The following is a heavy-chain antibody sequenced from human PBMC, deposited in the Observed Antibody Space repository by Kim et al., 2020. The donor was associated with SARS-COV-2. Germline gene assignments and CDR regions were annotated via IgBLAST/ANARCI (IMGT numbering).Heavy chain of an antibody. D-gene: IGHD4-17*01. J-gene: IGHJ6*02. Sequence: GGSLRLSCAASGLTFSSYDMHWVRQAPGKGLEWVAVISNDGSNKYYADSVKGRFTISRDNSKNTLYVQMNSLRAEDTAVYYCAKVVTTVRNGMDVWGQGTTVTVSS. CDR3: AKVVTTVRNGMDV. V-gene: IGHV3-30*18. CDR1: GLTFSSYD. CDR2: ISNDGSNK.